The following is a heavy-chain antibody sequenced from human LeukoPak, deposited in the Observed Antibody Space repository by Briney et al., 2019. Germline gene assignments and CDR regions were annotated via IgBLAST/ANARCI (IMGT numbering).Heavy chain of an antibody. J-gene: IGHJ5*02. CDR1: GGSISSYY. Sequence: SETLSLTCTVSGGSISSYYWSWLRQPPGKGLEWIGYIYYSGSTNYNPSLKSRVTISVDTSKNQFSLKLSSVTAADTAVYYCARDSGSRWFDPWGQGTLVTVSS. D-gene: IGHD3-22*01. CDR2: IYYSGST. CDR3: ARDSGSRWFDP. V-gene: IGHV4-59*01.